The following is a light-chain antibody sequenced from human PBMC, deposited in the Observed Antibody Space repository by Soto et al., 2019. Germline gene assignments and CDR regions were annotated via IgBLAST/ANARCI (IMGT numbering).Light chain of an antibody. CDR1: SSNIGGNS. CDR2: DDD. Sequence: QSVMTQPPSVSAAPGQKVTISCSGSSSNIGGNSVSWYQQLPGTAPKLLIYDDDKRPSGIPVRFSGSKSGTSATLGITGFQTGDEADYYCGSWDSSLSAYVFATGTKLTVL. CDR3: GSWDSSLSAYV. J-gene: IGLJ1*01. V-gene: IGLV1-51*01.